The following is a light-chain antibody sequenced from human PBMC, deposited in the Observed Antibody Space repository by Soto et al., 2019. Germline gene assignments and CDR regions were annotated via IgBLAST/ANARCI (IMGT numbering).Light chain of an antibody. CDR3: QQYNSYSWM. Sequence: DIQMTQSPSTLSASVGDRVTITCRASQSISSWLAWYQQKPGKAPKLLIYKASSLESGVPSRFSVSGSGTEFSLTISSLQPDDFETYYCQQYNSYSWMFGQGTNVEIK. CDR2: KAS. J-gene: IGKJ1*01. CDR1: QSISSW. V-gene: IGKV1-5*03.